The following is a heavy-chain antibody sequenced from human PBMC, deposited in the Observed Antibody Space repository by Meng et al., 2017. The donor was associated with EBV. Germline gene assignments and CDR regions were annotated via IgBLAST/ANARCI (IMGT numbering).Heavy chain of an antibody. CDR3: ASESGRGFTPDY. Sequence: QVQLVQSGAEVKKHGPSVTVPCKTSGGTLRSDAVGWVRQPPGHGLEWMGGLITKYDAPYYAHKFQYRVTITADESTSTHYMDLSGLRSEDTAVYYCASESGRGFTPDYWGQGTLVTVSS. CDR1: GGTLRSDA. V-gene: IGHV1-69*01. CDR2: LITKYDAP. J-gene: IGHJ4*02. D-gene: IGHD3-10*01.